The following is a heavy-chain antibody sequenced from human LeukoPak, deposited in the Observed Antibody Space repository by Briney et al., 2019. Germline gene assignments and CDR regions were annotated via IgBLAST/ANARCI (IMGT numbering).Heavy chain of an antibody. D-gene: IGHD3-3*01. CDR1: SSSISNGYY. Sequence: SETLSLTCTVSSSSISNGYYWGWIRQPPGKAMEWLGSMHHSGSTYFNPSFKSRVTISVDTSMKQFSLKLSSVAAADTAVYYCARTYYDFWSGYNWFDPWGQGTLVTASS. V-gene: IGHV4-38-2*02. J-gene: IGHJ5*02. CDR3: ARTYYDFWSGYNWFDP. CDR2: MHHSGST.